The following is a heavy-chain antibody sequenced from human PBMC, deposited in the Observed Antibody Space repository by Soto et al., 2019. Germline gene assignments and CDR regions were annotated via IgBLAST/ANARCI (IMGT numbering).Heavy chain of an antibody. D-gene: IGHD6-19*01. J-gene: IGHJ4*02. CDR2: ISSSSSYI. Sequence: GGSLRLSCAASGFTFSSYSMNWVRQAPGKGLEWVSSISSSSSYIYYADSVKGRFTISRDNAKNSLYLQMNSLRAEDTAVYYCARALAYSSGWASKTFDYWGQGTLVTVSS. CDR3: ARALAYSSGWASKTFDY. V-gene: IGHV3-21*01. CDR1: GFTFSSYS.